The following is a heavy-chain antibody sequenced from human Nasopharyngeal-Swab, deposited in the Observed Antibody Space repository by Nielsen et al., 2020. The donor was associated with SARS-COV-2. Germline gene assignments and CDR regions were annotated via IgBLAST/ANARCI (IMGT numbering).Heavy chain of an antibody. Sequence: GESLKISCAASGFTVSSNYMSWVRQAPGKGLEWVSVIYSGGSTYYADSVKGRFTISRDNSKNTLYLQMNSLRAEDTAVYYCAREKYSGSYTYWGQGTLVTVSS. D-gene: IGHD1-26*01. CDR1: GFTVSSNY. V-gene: IGHV3-53*01. J-gene: IGHJ4*02. CDR3: AREKYSGSYTY. CDR2: IYSGGST.